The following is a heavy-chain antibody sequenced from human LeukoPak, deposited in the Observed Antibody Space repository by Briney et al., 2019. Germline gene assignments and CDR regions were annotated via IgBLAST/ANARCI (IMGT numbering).Heavy chain of an antibody. D-gene: IGHD6-19*01. CDR1: GYTFSIYG. CDR2: ISPYNGKT. CDR3: ATGKKIAVGVGDYFHY. J-gene: IGHJ4*02. Sequence: ASVKVSCKASGYTFSIYGISWVRQAPGQGLEWMGWISPYNGKTNSAQKVQGRVTMTTATSTSTAYMEWRSLRSDYTAVYYWATGKKIAVGVGDYFHYRAQATLLTVSS. V-gene: IGHV1-18*01.